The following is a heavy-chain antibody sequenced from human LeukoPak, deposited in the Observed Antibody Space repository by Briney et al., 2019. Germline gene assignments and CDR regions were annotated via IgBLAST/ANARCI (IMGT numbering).Heavy chain of an antibody. J-gene: IGHJ4*02. CDR3: ARGVLGIIPIDY. Sequence: GGSLRLSCAASGFTFSSYAMHWVRQAPGKGLEWVAVISYDGSNKYYADSVKGRFTISRDISKNTVYLQMNTLRADDTAVYYCARGVLGIIPIDYWGQGTLVTVSS. D-gene: IGHD3-10*02. CDR1: GFTFSSYA. V-gene: IGHV3-30*14. CDR2: ISYDGSNK.